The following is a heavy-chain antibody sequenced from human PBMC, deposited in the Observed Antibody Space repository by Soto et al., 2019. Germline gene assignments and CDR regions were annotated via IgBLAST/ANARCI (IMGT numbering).Heavy chain of an antibody. D-gene: IGHD1-1*01. CDR3: ARGDWNDYFYTGMDV. V-gene: IGHV4-59*01. CDR2: MYYSGDT. Sequence: QVQLQESGPGLVKPSETLSLTCTVSGGSINNYYWVWLRQPPGEGLAWIGHMYYSGDTDYNPSLRMRVAPSVATAKSRCSRRLTSVTAAGTAMYYCARGDWNDYFYTGMDVWGQGTTVIVSS. CDR1: GGSINNYY. J-gene: IGHJ6*02.